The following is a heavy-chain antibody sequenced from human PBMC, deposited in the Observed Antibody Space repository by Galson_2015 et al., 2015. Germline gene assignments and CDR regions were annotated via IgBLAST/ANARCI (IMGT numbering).Heavy chain of an antibody. CDR1: GFTLSDYY. V-gene: IGHV3-11*01. Sequence: SLRLSCAASGFTLSDYYMSWIRQAPGKGLGWVSYISTSGSTINYADSVKGRFAISRDNPKNSLYLQMNSLRAEDTAVYYCARAGDIGMVNWFDPWGQGTLVTVSS. CDR3: ARAGDIGMVNWFDP. CDR2: ISTSGSTI. D-gene: IGHD5-12*01. J-gene: IGHJ5*02.